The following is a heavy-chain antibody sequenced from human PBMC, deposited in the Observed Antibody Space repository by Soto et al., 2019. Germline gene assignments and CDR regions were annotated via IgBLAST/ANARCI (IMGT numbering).Heavy chain of an antibody. Sequence: QVQLVQSGAEVKKPGASVKVSCKASGYTFTSYAMHWVRQAPGQRLEWMGWINAGNGNTKYSQKFQGRVTITRDTSESPAYMELRRLRSEDTAVYYCARAPSWYNFDYWGQGTLVTVSS. CDR1: GYTFTSYA. CDR3: ARAPSWYNFDY. J-gene: IGHJ4*02. CDR2: INAGNGNT. V-gene: IGHV1-3*01. D-gene: IGHD6-13*01.